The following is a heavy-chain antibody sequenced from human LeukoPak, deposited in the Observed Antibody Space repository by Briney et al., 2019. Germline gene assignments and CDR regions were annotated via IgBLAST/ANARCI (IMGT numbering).Heavy chain of an antibody. CDR3: ASSGYSSY. CDR1: GFTFSSYA. CDR2: ISYDGSNK. V-gene: IGHV3-30*04. Sequence: GGSLRLSCAASGFTFSSYAMHWVRQAPGKGLEWVAVISYDGSNKYYADSVKGRFTISRDSSKNTLYLQMNSLRAEDTAVYYCASSGYSSYWGQGTLVTVSS. D-gene: IGHD3-22*01. J-gene: IGHJ4*02.